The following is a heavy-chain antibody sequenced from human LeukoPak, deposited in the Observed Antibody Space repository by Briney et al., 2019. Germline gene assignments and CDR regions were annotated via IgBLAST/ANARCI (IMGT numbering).Heavy chain of an antibody. CDR1: GYTFTSYD. D-gene: IGHD2-15*01. Sequence: GASMKVSCKASGYTFTSYDINWVRQATGQGLEWMGWMNPNSGNTGYAQKFQGRVTMTRNTSISTAYMELSSLRSEDTAVYYCAITRLGVVVVDYYFDYWGQGTLVTVSS. CDR3: AITRLGVVVVDYYFDY. CDR2: MNPNSGNT. J-gene: IGHJ4*02. V-gene: IGHV1-8*01.